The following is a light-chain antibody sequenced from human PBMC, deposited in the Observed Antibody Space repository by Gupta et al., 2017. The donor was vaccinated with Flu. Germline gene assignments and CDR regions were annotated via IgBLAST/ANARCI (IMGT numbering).Light chain of an antibody. CDR1: KLEKKY. V-gene: IGLV3-1*01. J-gene: IGLJ3*02. CDR3: QAWDSNAAV. CDR2: QDN. Sequence: SYVLTQPPSVSVSPGQTATITCSGDKLEKKYVYWYQQKSGQSPVLVIFQDNKRTAGIPDRISGSNSGNTATLTISGSQATDEADYYCQAWDSNAAVFGGGTKLTVL.